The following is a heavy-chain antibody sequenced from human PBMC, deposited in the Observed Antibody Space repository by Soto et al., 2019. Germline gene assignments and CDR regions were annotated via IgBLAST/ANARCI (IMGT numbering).Heavy chain of an antibody. Sequence: QVQLQESGPGLVKPSETLSLTCTVSGDSINSRGYYWSWIRQHPGKGLEWIGYIYYSGATYYNPSLKRRVTISVDTSKKHFSLKLSSVTAADTAVYYCARGDYYDSSGYLGFYGMDVWGLGTTVTVSS. CDR2: IYYSGAT. V-gene: IGHV4-31*03. CDR3: ARGDYYDSSGYLGFYGMDV. J-gene: IGHJ6*02. CDR1: GDSINSRGYY. D-gene: IGHD3-22*01.